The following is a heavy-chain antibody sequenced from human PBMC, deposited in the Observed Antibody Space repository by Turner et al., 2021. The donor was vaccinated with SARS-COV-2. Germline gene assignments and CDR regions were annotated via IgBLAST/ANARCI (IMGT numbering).Heavy chain of an antibody. CDR2: ISSSSSTI. Sequence: EGQRGESGGGLVQPGGSVSFSCAASGFTFSSYSMNWVRQAPGKGLEWVSYISSSSSTIYYADSVKGRFTISRDNAKNSLYLQMNSLRAEDTAVYYCARDLGSIAVDNWGQGTLVTVSS. CDR1: GFTFSSYS. J-gene: IGHJ4*02. CDR3: ARDLGSIAVDN. D-gene: IGHD6-19*01. V-gene: IGHV3-48*01.